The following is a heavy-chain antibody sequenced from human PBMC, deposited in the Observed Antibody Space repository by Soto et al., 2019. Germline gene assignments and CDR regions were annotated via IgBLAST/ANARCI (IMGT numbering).Heavy chain of an antibody. J-gene: IGHJ3*02. CDR1: GGSISSSSYY. CDR2: IYYSGST. D-gene: IGHD3-22*01. Sequence: SETLSLTFTVSGGSISSSSYYWCWIRQPPGKGLEWIGSIYYSGSTYYNPSLKSRVTISVDTSKNQFSLKLSSVTAADTAVYYCARHPKTYYYDSSGYPSAFDIWGQGTMVTVSS. CDR3: ARHPKTYYYDSSGYPSAFDI. V-gene: IGHV4-39*01.